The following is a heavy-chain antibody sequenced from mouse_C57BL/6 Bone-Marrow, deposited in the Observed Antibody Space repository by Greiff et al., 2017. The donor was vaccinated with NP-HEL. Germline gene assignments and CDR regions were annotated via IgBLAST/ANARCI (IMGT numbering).Heavy chain of an antibody. V-gene: IGHV5-6*02. CDR1: GFTFSSYG. J-gene: IGHJ3*01. Sequence: DVKLVESGGDLVKPGGSLKLSCAASGFTFSSYGMSWVRQTPDKRLEWVATISSGGSYTYYPDSVKGRFTLSRDKAKNTLYLQMSSRKPEDTAMYDCARQNGDDAYWGQGTLVTVSA. D-gene: IGHD4-1*01. CDR2: ISSGGSYT. CDR3: ARQNGDDAY.